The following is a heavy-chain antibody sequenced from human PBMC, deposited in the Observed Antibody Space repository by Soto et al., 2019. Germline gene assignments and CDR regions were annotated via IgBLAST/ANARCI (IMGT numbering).Heavy chain of an antibody. Sequence: SETLSLTCTVSGGSISGDSWSWIRQSPGKGLEWIGYISYSGSTNYNPSLKSRVTISVDTSKNQFSLKLSSVPAADTAVYYCARVSGRKYYDFWSGYDYGMDVWGQGTTVTVSS. CDR1: GGSISGDS. V-gene: IGHV4-59*01. CDR2: ISYSGST. J-gene: IGHJ6*02. D-gene: IGHD3-3*01. CDR3: ARVSGRKYYDFWSGYDYGMDV.